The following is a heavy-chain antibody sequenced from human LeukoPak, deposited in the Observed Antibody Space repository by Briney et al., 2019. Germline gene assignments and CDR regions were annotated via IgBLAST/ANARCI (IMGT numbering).Heavy chain of an antibody. D-gene: IGHD6-6*01. Sequence: GGSLRLSCAMSGFTLTSTGMHWVRQAPGKGLEWVAFMHYDGRNILYADSVKGRFSISTDNSKNMVYLQMSSLRAEDTAVYYCARDGGAARPFDYWGQGTLVTVSS. V-gene: IGHV3-30*02. J-gene: IGHJ4*02. CDR2: MHYDGRNI. CDR1: GFTLTSTG. CDR3: ARDGGAARPFDY.